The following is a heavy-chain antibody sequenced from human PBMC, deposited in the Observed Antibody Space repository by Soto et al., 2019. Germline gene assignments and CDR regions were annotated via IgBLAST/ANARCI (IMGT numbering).Heavy chain of an antibody. D-gene: IGHD5-12*01. Sequence: EALTISCEGSGDSVSSYWSAWVRQRPGKGLEWMGIIHPGDAHTRHSPSFQGQVTISADKSISTAYLQWSSLKASDTAMYYCARSVEMATTYSLDYWGQGPLVTVSS. J-gene: IGHJ4*02. CDR2: IHPGDAHT. CDR3: ARSVEMATTYSLDY. CDR1: GDSVSSYW. V-gene: IGHV5-51*01.